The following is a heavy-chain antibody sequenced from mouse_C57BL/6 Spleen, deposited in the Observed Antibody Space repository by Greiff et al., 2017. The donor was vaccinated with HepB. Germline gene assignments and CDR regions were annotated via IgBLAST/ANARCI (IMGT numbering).Heavy chain of an antibody. J-gene: IGHJ4*01. CDR3: ARRALDGNERDYAMDY. V-gene: IGHV8-12*01. CDR1: GFSLSTSGMG. Sequence: QVTLKESGPGILQSSQTLSLTCSFSGFSLSTSGMGVSWIRQRSGTGLEWLAHIYWDDDKRYNPSLKSRLTISKDTSRNQVFLKITSVDTADTATYYCARRALDGNERDYAMDYWGQGTSVTVSS. D-gene: IGHD2-1*01. CDR2: IYWDDDK.